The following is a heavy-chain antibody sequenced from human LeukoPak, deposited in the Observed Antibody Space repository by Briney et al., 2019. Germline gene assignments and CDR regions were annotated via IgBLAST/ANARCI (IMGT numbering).Heavy chain of an antibody. J-gene: IGHJ3*01. CDR3: ARHFRAFDV. CDR1: GGSISGYY. D-gene: IGHD2/OR15-2a*01. Sequence: PSETLSLTCTVSGGSISGYYWSWIRQPPGKGLEYIGYIYYSGSANYNPSLKSRVTISVDTSKNQFSLKLSSVTAADTAVYYCARHFRAFDVWGKGQWSPSLQ. CDR2: IYYSGSA. V-gene: IGHV4-59*08.